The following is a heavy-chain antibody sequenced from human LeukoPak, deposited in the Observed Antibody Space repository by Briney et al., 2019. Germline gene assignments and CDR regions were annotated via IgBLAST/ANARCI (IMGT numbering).Heavy chain of an antibody. D-gene: IGHD5-18*01. Sequence: SETLSLTCTVPGGSISSRSYYWGWVRQPPGKGLEWIGSIYYSGSTYYNPSLKSRVTISVDTSKNQFSLKLSSVTAADTAVYYCARHHTRDTAMASLFDYWGQGTLVTVSS. V-gene: IGHV4-39*01. CDR2: IYYSGST. CDR1: GGSISSRSYY. J-gene: IGHJ4*02. CDR3: ARHHTRDTAMASLFDY.